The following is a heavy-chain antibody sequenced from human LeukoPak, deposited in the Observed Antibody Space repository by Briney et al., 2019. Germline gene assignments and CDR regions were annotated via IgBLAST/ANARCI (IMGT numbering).Heavy chain of an antibody. CDR1: GYTFTIYD. CDR2: MNPNSGDT. V-gene: IGHV1-8*02. Sequence: ASVKLSCKSSGYTFTIYDINWVRQATGQGLGWMGWMNPNSGDTGYAQTSQGRVTMTRNPSRSTAYMELSSLRSDDTAGYYCARNPASTGDFQHWGQSTLVTVSS. CDR3: ARNPASTGDFQH. J-gene: IGHJ1*01.